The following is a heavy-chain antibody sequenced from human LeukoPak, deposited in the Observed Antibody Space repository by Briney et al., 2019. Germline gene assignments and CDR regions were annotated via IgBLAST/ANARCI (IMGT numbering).Heavy chain of an antibody. CDR3: ARGGSYSFDY. D-gene: IGHD1-26*01. CDR2: ISSSGSTI. J-gene: IGHJ4*02. CDR1: GFTFSSYE. V-gene: IGHV3-48*03. Sequence: PGGSLRLSCAASGFTFSSYEMNWVRQAPGKGLEWVSYISSSGSTIYYADSVKGRFTISRDYAKNTLYLQMNSLRAEDTAVYYCARGGSYSFDYWGQGTLVTVSS.